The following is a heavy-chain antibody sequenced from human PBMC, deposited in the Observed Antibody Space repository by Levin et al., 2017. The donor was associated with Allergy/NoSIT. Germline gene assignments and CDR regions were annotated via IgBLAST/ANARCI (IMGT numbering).Heavy chain of an antibody. V-gene: IGHV1-69*13. Sequence: ASVKVSCKASGDTFNSYAISWVRQAPGQGLEWMGGIIPIFGATDYAHNFQGRLTLTADESTSTAYMELLSLRSDDQAGYSCAKNPGSSSSWYLDYWGPGTLVTVSS. CDR3: AKNPGSSSSWYLDY. CDR2: IIPIFGAT. CDR1: GDTFNSYA. D-gene: IGHD6-13*01. J-gene: IGHJ4*02.